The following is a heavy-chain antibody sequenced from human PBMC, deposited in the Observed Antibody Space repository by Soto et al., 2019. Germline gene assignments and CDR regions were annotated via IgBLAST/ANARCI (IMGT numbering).Heavy chain of an antibody. Sequence: SETLSLTCTVSADSISTYYRSWIRRPAGKGLEWIGRIDASGNTNYNPSLKSRVTMSADTAKKQFSLKLTSVTAADTAVYYCARYSNNWFQTEGMDVWGQGTTVTVSS. D-gene: IGHD1-20*01. V-gene: IGHV4-4*07. J-gene: IGHJ6*02. CDR3: ARYSNNWFQTEGMDV. CDR1: ADSISTYY. CDR2: IDASGNT.